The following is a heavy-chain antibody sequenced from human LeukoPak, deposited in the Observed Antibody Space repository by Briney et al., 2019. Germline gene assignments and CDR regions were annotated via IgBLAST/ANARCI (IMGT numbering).Heavy chain of an antibody. CDR3: ARGAAISSSWYYFDY. J-gene: IGHJ4*02. CDR1: GYTFTDHV. CDR2: ISPYNGNT. V-gene: IGHV1-18*01. Sequence: ASVKVSRKASGYTFTDHVISWVRQAPGQGLEWMGWISPYNGNTNYAQKLQGRVTMTTDTSTSTAYMELRSLRSDDTAVYYCARGAAISSSWYYFDYWGQGTLVTVSS. D-gene: IGHD6-13*01.